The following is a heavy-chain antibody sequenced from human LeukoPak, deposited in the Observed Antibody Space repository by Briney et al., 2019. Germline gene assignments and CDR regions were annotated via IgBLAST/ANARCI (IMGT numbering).Heavy chain of an antibody. CDR2: IIPIFGTA. CDR1: GGTFSSYA. J-gene: IGHJ4*02. V-gene: IGHV1-69*13. CDR3: ASMVRGVIIGFDY. Sequence: ASVKVSCKASGGTFSSYAISWVRQAPGQGLEWMGGIIPIFGTANYAQKFQGRVTITADESTSTAYMELSSLRSEDTAVYYCASMVRGVIIGFDYWGQGTLVTVSS. D-gene: IGHD3-10*01.